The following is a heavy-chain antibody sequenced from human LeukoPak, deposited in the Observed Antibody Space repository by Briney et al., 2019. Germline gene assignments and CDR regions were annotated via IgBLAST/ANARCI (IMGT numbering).Heavy chain of an antibody. CDR1: GGSISSGGYY. J-gene: IGHJ4*02. CDR2: IYYSGST. Sequence: PSETLSLTCTVSGGSISSGGYYWSWIRQRPGKGLEWIGYIYYSGSTYYNPSLKSRVTISVDTSKNQFSLKLSSVTAADTAVYYCARERYGGKRGFDYWGQGTLVTVSS. D-gene: IGHD4-23*01. CDR3: ARERYGGKRGFDY. V-gene: IGHV4-31*03.